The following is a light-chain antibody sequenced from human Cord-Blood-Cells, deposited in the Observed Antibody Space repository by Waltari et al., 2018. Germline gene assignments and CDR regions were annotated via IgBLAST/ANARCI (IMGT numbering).Light chain of an antibody. CDR1: KLGDKY. J-gene: IGLJ3*02. V-gene: IGLV3-1*01. Sequence: SYELTQPPSVSVSPGQTASITCSGDKLGDKYACWYQQKPGQSPVLVIYQDSKRPSGIPERFSGSNSGNPATLTISGTQAMDEADYYCQAWDSSTNWVFCGGTKLTVL. CDR2: QDS. CDR3: QAWDSSTNWV.